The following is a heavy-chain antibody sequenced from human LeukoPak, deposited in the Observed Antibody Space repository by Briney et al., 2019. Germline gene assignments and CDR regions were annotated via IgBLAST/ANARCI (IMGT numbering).Heavy chain of an antibody. Sequence: ASVKVSCKASGYTFTGYYMHWVRQAPGQGLEWMGWINPNSGGTNYAQKFQGRVTMTRDTSISTAYMELSRLRSDDTAVYYCAREYCSSTSRYSAFDIWGQGTMVTVSS. CDR3: AREYCSSTSRYSAFDI. D-gene: IGHD2-2*01. CDR2: INPNSGGT. J-gene: IGHJ3*02. CDR1: GYTFTGYY. V-gene: IGHV1-2*02.